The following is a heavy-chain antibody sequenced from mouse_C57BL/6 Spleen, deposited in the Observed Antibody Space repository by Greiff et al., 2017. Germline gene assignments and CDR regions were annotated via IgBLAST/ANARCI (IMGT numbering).Heavy chain of an antibody. CDR2: IYPGDGDT. CDR3: ARYTTVIDY. CDR1: GYAFSSSW. J-gene: IGHJ2*01. Sequence: VQLQQSGPELVKPGASVKISCKASGYAFSSSWMNWVKQRPGKGLEWIGRIYPGDGDTNYNGKFKGKATLTADKSSSTAYMQLSSLTSEGSAVYFCARYTTVIDYWGQGTTLTVSS. V-gene: IGHV1-82*01. D-gene: IGHD1-1*01.